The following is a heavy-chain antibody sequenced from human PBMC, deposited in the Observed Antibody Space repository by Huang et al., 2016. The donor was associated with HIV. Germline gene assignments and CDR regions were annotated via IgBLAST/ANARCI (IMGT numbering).Heavy chain of an antibody. V-gene: IGHV1-2*02. J-gene: IGHJ4*02. CDR3: VRDNSAWYLSPYYFDY. CDR2: INPNRGGT. Sequence: QVQLVQSGAEVKRPGASVKVSCKTSGSTFVGYYLHGVRQAPGQGLEWMGWINPNRGGTNYAERCKGRVTMTRDTSINTAYMELSRLRSDDTAIYYCVRDNSAWYLSPYYFDYWGLGTLVTVSS. D-gene: IGHD6-19*01. CDR1: GSTFVGYY.